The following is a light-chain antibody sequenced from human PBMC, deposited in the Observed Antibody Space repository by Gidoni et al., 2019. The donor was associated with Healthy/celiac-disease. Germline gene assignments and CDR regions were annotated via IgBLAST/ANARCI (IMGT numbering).Light chain of an antibody. V-gene: IGKV1-5*01. CDR2: DAS. Sequence: DIQMTHSPSTLSASVGDRVTITCRASQSISSWLAWYQQKPGKAPKLLIYDASSLESGVPSRFSGSGSGTEFTLTISSLQPDDFATYYCQQYNSPMYTFGQGTKLEIK. CDR3: QQYNSPMYT. CDR1: QSISSW. J-gene: IGKJ2*01.